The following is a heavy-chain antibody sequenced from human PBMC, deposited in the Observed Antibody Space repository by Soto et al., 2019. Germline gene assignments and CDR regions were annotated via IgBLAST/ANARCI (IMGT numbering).Heavy chain of an antibody. CDR2: IYHSGST. V-gene: IGHV4-4*02. CDR3: ARGLHPLIVVVPAARWFDP. J-gene: IGHJ5*02. D-gene: IGHD2-2*01. Sequence: SETLSLTCAVSGGSISSSNWWSWVRQPQGKWLEWIGEIYHSGSTNYNPSLKSRVTISVDKSKNQFSLKPSSVTAADTAVYYCARGLHPLIVVVPAARWFDPWGQGTLVTVSS. CDR1: GGSISSSNW.